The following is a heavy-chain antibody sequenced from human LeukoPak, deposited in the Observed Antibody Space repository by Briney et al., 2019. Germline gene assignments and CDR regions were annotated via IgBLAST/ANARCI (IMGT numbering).Heavy chain of an antibody. CDR2: IYSGGST. CDR3: AKSEGLRFLEWLPNWFDP. Sequence: GGSLRLSCAASGFTVSSNYMSWVRQAPGKGLEWVSVIYSGGSTYYADSVKGRFTISRDNSKNTLCLQMNSLRAEDTAVYYCAKSEGLRFLEWLPNWFDPWGQGTLVTVSS. J-gene: IGHJ5*02. CDR1: GFTVSSNY. V-gene: IGHV3-53*01. D-gene: IGHD3-3*01.